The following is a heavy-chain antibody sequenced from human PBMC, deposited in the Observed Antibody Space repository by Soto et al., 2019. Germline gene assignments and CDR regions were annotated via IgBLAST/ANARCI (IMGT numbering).Heavy chain of an antibody. CDR2: IWYDGSNK. CDR1: GFTFSSYG. J-gene: IGHJ5*02. CDR3: ARDRGVYGDYVGFWFDP. D-gene: IGHD4-17*01. V-gene: IGHV3-33*01. Sequence: LRLSCAASGFTFSSYGMHWVRQAPGKGLEWVAVIWYDGSNKYYADSVKGRFTISRDNSKNTLYLQMNSLRAEDTAVYYCARDRGVYGDYVGFWFDPWGQGTLVTVSS.